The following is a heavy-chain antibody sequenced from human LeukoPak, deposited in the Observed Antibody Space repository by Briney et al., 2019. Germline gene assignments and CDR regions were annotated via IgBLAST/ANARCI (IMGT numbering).Heavy chain of an antibody. V-gene: IGHV3-53*01. CDR1: GFTVSSNY. CDR3: AKLTMIVAVMDAFDM. D-gene: IGHD3-22*01. Sequence: GGSLRLSCAASGFTVSSNYMSWVRQAPGKGLEWVSVIYSGGSTYYADSVKGRFTISRDNYKNTLYLQMNSLRVEDTAVYYCAKLTMIVAVMDAFDMWGQGTMVTVSS. CDR2: IYSGGST. J-gene: IGHJ3*02.